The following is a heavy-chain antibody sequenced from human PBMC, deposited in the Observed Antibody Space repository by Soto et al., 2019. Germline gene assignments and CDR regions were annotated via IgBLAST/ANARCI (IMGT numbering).Heavy chain of an antibody. J-gene: IGHJ4*02. CDR2: INPNSGGT. CDR1: GYTFTGYY. CDR3: ARDYYDSSGYYAFDY. Sequence: ASVKVSCKASGYTFTGYYMHWVRQAPGQGLEWMGWINPNSGGTNYAQKFQGRVTMTRDTSISTAYMELSRLRSDDTAVYYCARDYYDSSGYYAFDYWGQGTQVTVSS. V-gene: IGHV1-2*02. D-gene: IGHD3-22*01.